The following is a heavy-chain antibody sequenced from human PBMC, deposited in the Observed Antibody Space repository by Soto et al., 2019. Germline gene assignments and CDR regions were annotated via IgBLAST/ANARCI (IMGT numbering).Heavy chain of an antibody. CDR3: ATLQQLGHYYYGLDV. Sequence: ESLKISCKDSGYGFSTYGIAWVRQMPGKGLEWMGITSPGDSDSRYSPSFQGQVTISGDKSISTAYLQWSSLKASDTAIYYCATLQQLGHYYYGLDVWGQGTTVTVSS. V-gene: IGHV5-51*01. J-gene: IGHJ6*02. CDR2: TSPGDSDS. CDR1: GYGFSTYG. D-gene: IGHD6-13*01.